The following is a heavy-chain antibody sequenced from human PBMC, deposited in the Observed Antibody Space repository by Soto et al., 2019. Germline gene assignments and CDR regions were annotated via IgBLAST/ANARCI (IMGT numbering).Heavy chain of an antibody. J-gene: IGHJ4*02. Sequence: QVQLVQSGGGVVQPGRSLRLSCAASGFTFNKYGMHWVRQAPGKGLEWVAIIWYDATKKYYADSVKGRFTISRDNSKNTRYLQMNSLRADDTAMYYCARDGWVDGFNFDYWGQGTLVTVSS. V-gene: IGHV3-33*08. D-gene: IGHD2-2*03. CDR1: GFTFNKYG. CDR2: IWYDATKK. CDR3: ARDGWVDGFNFDY.